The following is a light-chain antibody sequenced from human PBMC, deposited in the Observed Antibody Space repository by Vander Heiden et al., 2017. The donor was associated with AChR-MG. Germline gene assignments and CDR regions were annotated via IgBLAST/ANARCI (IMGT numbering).Light chain of an antibody. V-gene: IGKV3-15*01. CDR3: LQYNNWPPYI. CDR1: QGISSN. Sequence: EIVMTQSPATLSVSPGESATLSCRASQGISSNLAWYQHRPGQGPRLLIYGASNRATGVPARFRGRGSGTDFTLTISSLQSEDFAVYYCLQYNNWPPYIFGQGTKLEMK. CDR2: GAS. J-gene: IGKJ2*01.